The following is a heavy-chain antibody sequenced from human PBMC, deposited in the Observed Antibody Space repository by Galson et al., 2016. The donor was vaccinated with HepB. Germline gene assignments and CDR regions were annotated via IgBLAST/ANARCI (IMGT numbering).Heavy chain of an antibody. D-gene: IGHD3-10*01. CDR3: AREVRWSAGFFDH. J-gene: IGHJ4*02. CDR1: EGTSSKYG. V-gene: IGHV1-69*13. CDR2: IIPVYGKT. Sequence: SVKVSCKASEGTSSKYGISWVRQAPGQGLEWMGGIIPVYGKTNYAQKFQDRVTITADESTNTTYMEVGSLKSEDTAVYYCAREVRWSAGFFDHWGPGTPITVSS.